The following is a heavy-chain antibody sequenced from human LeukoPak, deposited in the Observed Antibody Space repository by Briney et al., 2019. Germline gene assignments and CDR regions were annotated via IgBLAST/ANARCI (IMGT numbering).Heavy chain of an antibody. Sequence: GGSLRLSCAASGFNFNHFAMSWVRQAPGKGPEWLSAMTGPADTTYYAESVKGRFTISRDYSKSMVYLQMNSLRVEDTAKYYCAKGAEIDHWGQGTLVTVSS. CDR3: AKGAEIDH. CDR2: MTGPADTT. V-gene: IGHV3-23*01. J-gene: IGHJ4*02. CDR1: GFNFNHFA.